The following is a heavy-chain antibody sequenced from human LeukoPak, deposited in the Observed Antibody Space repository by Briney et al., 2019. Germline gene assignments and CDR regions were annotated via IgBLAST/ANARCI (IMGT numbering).Heavy chain of an antibody. V-gene: IGHV3-74*01. CDR3: ARGSGGYDY. D-gene: IGHD1-1*01. Sequence: GGSLRLSCAASGFXFSIYWIHWVRQVPGKGLVWVSRINSDGSSTNYADSVKGRFTISRDNAKNTLYLQMNSLRAEDTAVYYCARGSGGYDYWGQGTLVTVSS. CDR2: INSDGSST. J-gene: IGHJ4*02. CDR1: GFXFSIYW.